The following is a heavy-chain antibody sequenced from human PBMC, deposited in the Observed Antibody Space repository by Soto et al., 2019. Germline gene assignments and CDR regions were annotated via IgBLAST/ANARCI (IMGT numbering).Heavy chain of an antibody. CDR3: ATSNVVVAARTDAFDI. CDR1: GFTFSSYW. CDR2: INSDGSST. D-gene: IGHD2-15*01. Sequence: PGGSLRLSCAASGFTFSSYWMHWVRQAPGKGLVWVSRINSDGSSTSYADSVKGRFTISRDNAKNTLYLQMNSLRAEDTAVYYCATSNVVVAARTDAFDIWGQGTMVTVSS. V-gene: IGHV3-74*01. J-gene: IGHJ3*02.